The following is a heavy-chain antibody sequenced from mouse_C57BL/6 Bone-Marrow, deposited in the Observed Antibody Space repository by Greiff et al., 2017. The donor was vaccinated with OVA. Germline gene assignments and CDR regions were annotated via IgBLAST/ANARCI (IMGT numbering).Heavy chain of an antibody. CDR3: PRYGTTVDS. J-gene: IGHJ2*01. D-gene: IGHD1-1*01. Sequence: QVQLQQSGAERVRPGASVTLSCKASGYTFTDYEMHWVKQTPVHGLEWIGAIDPETGGTAYNQKFKGKAILTADKSSSTAYMELRSLTSEDSAVYYCPRYGTTVDSWGQGTTLTVSS. V-gene: IGHV1-15*01. CDR2: IDPETGGT. CDR1: GYTFTDYE.